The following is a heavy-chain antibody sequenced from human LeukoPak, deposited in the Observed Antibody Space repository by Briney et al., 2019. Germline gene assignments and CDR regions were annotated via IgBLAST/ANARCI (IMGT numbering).Heavy chain of an antibody. V-gene: IGHV1-2*02. CDR3: ASLSLQWLVRPGTSWDY. J-gene: IGHJ4*02. CDR2: INPNRGGT. D-gene: IGHD6-19*01. CDR1: GYTFTGYY. Sequence: ASVKVSCKASGYTFTGYYIHWVRQAPGQGLEWMGWINPNRGGTNYAQKFQGRVTMTRDTSISTAYMELSRLIFDDTAVYYCASLSLQWLVRPGTSWDYWGQGTLVTVSS.